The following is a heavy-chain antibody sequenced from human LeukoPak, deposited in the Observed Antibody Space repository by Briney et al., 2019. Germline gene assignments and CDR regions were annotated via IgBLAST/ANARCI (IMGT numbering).Heavy chain of an antibody. CDR2: ISSGSSYI. V-gene: IGHV3-21*01. CDR1: GFTFSSYS. Sequence: GGSLRLSCAASGFTFSSYSMNWVRQAPGKGPEWVSSISSGSSYIYYADSVKGRFTISRDNAKNSLHLQMNSLRAEDTAVYYCARDSTPGIAAAGGYYYMDVWGKGTTVTVSS. CDR3: ARDSTPGIAAAGGYYYMDV. D-gene: IGHD6-13*01. J-gene: IGHJ6*03.